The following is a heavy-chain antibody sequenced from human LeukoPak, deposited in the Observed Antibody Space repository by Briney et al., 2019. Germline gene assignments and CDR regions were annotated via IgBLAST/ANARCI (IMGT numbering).Heavy chain of an antibody. D-gene: IGHD3-22*01. J-gene: IGHJ3*02. Sequence: PGGSLRLSCAASGFTFSSYGMSWVRQAPGKGLEWVSAISGIGGSTYYADSVKGRFTISRDNAKNSLYLQMNSLRAEDTAVYYCARDLRNFLSYYYDRIDAFDIWGQGTMVTVSS. V-gene: IGHV3-23*01. CDR2: ISGIGGST. CDR3: ARDLRNFLSYYYDRIDAFDI. CDR1: GFTFSSYG.